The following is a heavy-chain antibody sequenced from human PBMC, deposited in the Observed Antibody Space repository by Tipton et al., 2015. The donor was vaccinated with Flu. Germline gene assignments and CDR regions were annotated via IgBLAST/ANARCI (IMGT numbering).Heavy chain of an antibody. J-gene: IGHJ6*02. V-gene: IGHV4-59*08. Sequence: GLVKPSETLALTCAVQGGSFSGYYWSWIRQPPGKGLEWIGYSGSTNYNPSLKNRVTISLDTSKNQFSLQLKSVTASDTAVYYCARLKLFALVNHSYYYGLDVWGQGTTVTVS. CDR2: SGST. CDR1: GGSFSGYY. D-gene: IGHD3/OR15-3a*01. CDR3: ARLKLFALVNHSYYYGLDV.